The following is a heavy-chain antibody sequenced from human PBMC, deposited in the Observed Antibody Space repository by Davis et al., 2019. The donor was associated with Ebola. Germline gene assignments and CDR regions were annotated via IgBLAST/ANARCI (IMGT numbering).Heavy chain of an antibody. Sequence: MPSETLSLTCAVSGGSISSINWWSWVRQPPGKGLEWIGEIYHSGSTNYNPSRKSRVTISVDKSKNQFSLKLSSVTAADTAVYYCARTDYGDIDAFDIWGQGTMVTVSS. D-gene: IGHD4-17*01. V-gene: IGHV4-4*02. CDR2: IYHSGST. J-gene: IGHJ3*02. CDR1: GGSISSINW. CDR3: ARTDYGDIDAFDI.